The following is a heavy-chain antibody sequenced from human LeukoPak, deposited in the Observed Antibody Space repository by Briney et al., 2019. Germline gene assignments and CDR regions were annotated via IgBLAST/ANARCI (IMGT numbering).Heavy chain of an antibody. J-gene: IGHJ5*02. CDR3: ARGQMRYNWNEDWFDP. Sequence: SETLSLTCAVYGGSFSGYYWSWIRQPPGKGLEWIGEINHSGSTNYNPSLTSRVTISVDTSKNQFSLKLSSVTAADTAVYYCARGQMRYNWNEDWFDPWGQGTLVTVSS. CDR2: INHSGST. D-gene: IGHD1-1*01. V-gene: IGHV4-34*01. CDR1: GGSFSGYY.